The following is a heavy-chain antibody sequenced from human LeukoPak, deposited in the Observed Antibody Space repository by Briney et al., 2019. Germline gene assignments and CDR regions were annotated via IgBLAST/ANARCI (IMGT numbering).Heavy chain of an antibody. D-gene: IGHD6-19*01. J-gene: IGHJ4*02. V-gene: IGHV4-59*01. Sequence: SQTLSLTCTVSGGSIRSYYWSWIRQPPGKGLEWIGCIYYSGSTNYNPSLKSRVTISEDTSKNQFSLKPSSVTAADTAVYYCARVRPVAGTDYWGQGTLVTVSS. CDR1: GGSIRSYY. CDR2: IYYSGST. CDR3: ARVRPVAGTDY.